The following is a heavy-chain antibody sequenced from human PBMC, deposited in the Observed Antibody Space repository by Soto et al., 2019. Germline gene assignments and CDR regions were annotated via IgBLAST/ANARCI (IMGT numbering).Heavy chain of an antibody. J-gene: IGHJ4*02. CDR3: ARELQGLYYFDY. Sequence: QVQVVQSGAEVKKPGASVNVSCKASEYTFTSYVIHWVRQAPGQSLEWMGWINAGNGNTKYSQKFQARVTITKDTSASTAYMELSSLRSEDTAVYYCARELQGLYYFDYWGQGTLVTVSS. V-gene: IGHV1-3*01. D-gene: IGHD4-4*01. CDR2: INAGNGNT. CDR1: EYTFTSYV.